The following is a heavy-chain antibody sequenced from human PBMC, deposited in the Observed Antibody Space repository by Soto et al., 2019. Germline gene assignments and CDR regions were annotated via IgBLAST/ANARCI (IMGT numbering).Heavy chain of an antibody. V-gene: IGHV1-3*01. CDR1: GYTFSTHA. Sequence: XSVKVSCEASGYTFSTHAMHWVRQAPVQSLEWMGWINGGTGQTKHSHRFQDRVTITRDTSASTAYMELSSLRSEDTAVYYCARGKGMEENYYYYGLDIWGQGTTVTVSS. CDR2: INGGTGQT. J-gene: IGHJ6*02. CDR3: ARGKGMEENYYYYGLDI. D-gene: IGHD1-1*01.